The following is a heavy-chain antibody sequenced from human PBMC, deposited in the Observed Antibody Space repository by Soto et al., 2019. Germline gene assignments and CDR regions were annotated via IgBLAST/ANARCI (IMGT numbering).Heavy chain of an antibody. CDR2: IDWDEDK. J-gene: IGHJ3*02. Sequence: SGPTLVNPPPTLTLTCTFSGFSLSTSGRCVSWIRQPPGKALEWLALIDWDEDKYYSTSLKTSLTISKDTSKNQVVLTMTNMDPVDTDTYYCARSQLVFPSAFDIWGQGTLVTVSS. CDR1: GFSLSTSGRC. D-gene: IGHD6-13*01. CDR3: ARSQLVFPSAFDI. V-gene: IGHV2-70*12.